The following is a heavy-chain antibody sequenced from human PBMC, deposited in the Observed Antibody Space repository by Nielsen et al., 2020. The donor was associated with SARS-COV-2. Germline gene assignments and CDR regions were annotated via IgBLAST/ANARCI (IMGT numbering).Heavy chain of an antibody. J-gene: IGHJ5*02. V-gene: IGHV4-30-4*01. Sequence: SETLSLTCTVSGGSISSGDYYWSWIRQPPGKGLEWIGYIYYSGSTYYNPSLKSRVTISVDTSKNQFSLKLSSVTAADTAVYYCAARPFDDSGTALGSWGPGTLITVSS. CDR2: IYYSGST. CDR3: AARPFDDSGTALGS. D-gene: IGHD3-10*01. CDR1: GGSISSGDYY.